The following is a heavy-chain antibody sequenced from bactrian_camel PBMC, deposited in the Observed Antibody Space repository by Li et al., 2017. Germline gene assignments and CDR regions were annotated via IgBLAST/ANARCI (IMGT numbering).Heavy chain of an antibody. D-gene: IGHD1*01. CDR1: GFAFSTSS. V-gene: IGHV3S40*01. Sequence: VQLVESGGGLVQPGESLTLSCVASGFAFSTSSMSWVRQAPGKGLEYLSGISSDGGKTSYAASVKGRFTISKDNAKNTLYLQMNSLKPEDTAMYYCAASYPNIGGCLNNRSYRYAYWGRGTQVTVS. CDR2: ISSDGGKT. J-gene: IGHJ4*01. CDR3: AASYPNIGGCLNNRSYRYAY.